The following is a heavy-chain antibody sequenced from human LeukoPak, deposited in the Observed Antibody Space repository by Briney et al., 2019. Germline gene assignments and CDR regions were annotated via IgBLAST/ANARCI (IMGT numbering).Heavy chain of an antibody. Sequence: GGSLRLSCAASGFTFSSYSMNWVRQAPGKGLEWVSSISSSSYIYYADSVKGRFTISRDNAKNSLYLQMNSLRAEDTAVYYRARDLLDEYDILTGYLDYWGQGTLVTVSS. V-gene: IGHV3-21*01. CDR1: GFTFSSYS. CDR3: ARDLLDEYDILTGYLDY. D-gene: IGHD3-9*01. CDR2: ISSSSYI. J-gene: IGHJ4*02.